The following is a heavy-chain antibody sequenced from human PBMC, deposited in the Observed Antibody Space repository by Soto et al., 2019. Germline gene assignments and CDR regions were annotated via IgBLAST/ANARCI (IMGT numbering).Heavy chain of an antibody. J-gene: IGHJ4*02. Sequence: QVQLVQSGAEVKKPGSSVKVSCKASGGTFSSYAISWVRQAPGQGLEWMGGIIPIFGTANYAQTFQGRVTITADESTSTADMELSSLTSEATAVSYCARAPSTTPTPIIDYWGEGTLVTVSS. CDR1: GGTFSSYA. V-gene: IGHV1-69*01. CDR3: ARAPSTTPTPIIDY. D-gene: IGHD1-26*01. CDR2: IIPIFGTA.